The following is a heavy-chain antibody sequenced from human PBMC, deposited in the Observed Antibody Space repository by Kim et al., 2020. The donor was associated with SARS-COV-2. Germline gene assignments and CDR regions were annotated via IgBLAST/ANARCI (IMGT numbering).Heavy chain of an antibody. CDR2: INPSGGKT. D-gene: IGHD3-9*01. J-gene: IGHJ4*02. CDR1: GYIFTSYH. V-gene: IGHV1-46*04. Sequence: ASVKVSCKASGYIFTSYHMHCVRQAPGQGLEWMGIINPSGGKTYYAQKLQGRITVTTDTSANTVYMQLSSLTSEDTAMYYCAREQTAGFYNYWGQGPLVTVFS. CDR3: AREQTAGFYNY.